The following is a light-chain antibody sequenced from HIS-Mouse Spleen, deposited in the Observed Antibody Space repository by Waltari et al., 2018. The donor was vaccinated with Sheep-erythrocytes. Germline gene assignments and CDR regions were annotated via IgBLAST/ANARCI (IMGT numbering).Light chain of an antibody. CDR2: EDS. V-gene: IGLV3-10*01. Sequence: SYELSQPSSVSVSTGQKARISCSGNAFAKKFAYLYQQKSGQAPVLVIYEDSKRPSGIPERFSGSSSGTMATLTISGDQVEDEADYYCYSTDSSGNHVVFGGGTKLTVL. CDR3: YSTDSSGNHVV. J-gene: IGLJ2*01. CDR1: AFAKKF.